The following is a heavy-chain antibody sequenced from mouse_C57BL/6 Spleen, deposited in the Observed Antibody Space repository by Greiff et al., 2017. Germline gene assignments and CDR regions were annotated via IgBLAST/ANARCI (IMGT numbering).Heavy chain of an antibody. CDR2: IWRGGST. CDR3: AKGGYYGSSNYFDY. Sequence: VQLQQSGPGLVQPSQSLSITCTVSGFSLTSYGVHWVRQSPGKGLEWLGVIWRGGSTDYNAAFMSRLSITKDNSKSQVFFKMNSLQADDTAIYYWAKGGYYGSSNYFDYWGQGTTLTVSS. V-gene: IGHV2-5*01. J-gene: IGHJ2*01. D-gene: IGHD1-1*01. CDR1: GFSLTSYG.